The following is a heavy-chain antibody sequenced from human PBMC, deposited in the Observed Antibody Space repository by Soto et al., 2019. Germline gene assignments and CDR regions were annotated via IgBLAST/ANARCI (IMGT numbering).Heavy chain of an antibody. D-gene: IGHD3-10*01. CDR3: ARDFSGPMDY. V-gene: IGHV1-46*01. J-gene: IGHJ4*02. CDR2: IYPSGGST. CDR1: GYTFTNYY. Sequence: ASVKVSCKASGYTFTNYYMHWVRQAPGQGLEWMGIIYPSGGSTRNAQKFQGRVTMTRDTSTSTVYMELSSLRSEDTAVYYCARDFSGPMDYWGRGPLVTVYS.